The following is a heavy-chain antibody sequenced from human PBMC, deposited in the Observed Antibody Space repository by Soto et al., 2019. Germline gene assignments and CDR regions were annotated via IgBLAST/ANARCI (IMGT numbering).Heavy chain of an antibody. J-gene: IGHJ4*02. CDR1: GFTFSDYY. CDR3: ARDPRRALDY. Sequence: QVHLVESGGGLVKPGGSLRLACAASGFTFSDYYMTWIRQAPGKGLEWVSHISSSSGDAKYADSVKGRFTISRDNDKNSLYLQMNSLRDDDTAVYYCARDPRRALDYWGQGTLVTVSS. CDR2: ISSSSGDA. V-gene: IGHV3-11*05.